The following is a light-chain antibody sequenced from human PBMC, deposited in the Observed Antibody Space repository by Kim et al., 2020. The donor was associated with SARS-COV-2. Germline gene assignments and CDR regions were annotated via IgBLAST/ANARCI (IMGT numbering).Light chain of an antibody. V-gene: IGKV3-15*01. CDR3: QQYNNWPLYT. CDR2: GAS. J-gene: IGKJ2*01. Sequence: EIVMTQSPATLSVSPGERATLSCRASQSVSSNLAWYQQKPGQAPRLLIYGASTRATGIPARFSGSGSRTEFTLTISSLQSEDFAVYYCQQYNNWPLYTFGQGTKLEI. CDR1: QSVSSN.